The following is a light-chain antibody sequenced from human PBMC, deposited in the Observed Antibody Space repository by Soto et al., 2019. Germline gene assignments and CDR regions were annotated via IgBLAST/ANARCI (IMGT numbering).Light chain of an antibody. CDR3: QQGGNWPLT. CDR1: QSVSRH. J-gene: IGKJ5*01. CDR2: DAS. V-gene: IGKV3-11*01. Sequence: EIVLTQSPATLSLSPGEGATVSCRASQSVSRHLAWYQQKRGQAPRLLIYDASSRASGIPARFSGRGSGTDFTLTISYLEPEDFAIYYCQQGGNWPLTFGQGTRLEIK.